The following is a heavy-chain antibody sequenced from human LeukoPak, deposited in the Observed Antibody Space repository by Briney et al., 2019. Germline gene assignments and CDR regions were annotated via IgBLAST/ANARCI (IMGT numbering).Heavy chain of an antibody. CDR1: GDSVSSNSVT. D-gene: IGHD2-2*01. Sequence: SQTLSLTCAISGDSVSSNSVTWNWIRQSPSRGLEWLGRTYYRSTWYNDYAVSVRGRVTVNPDTSKSQFSLHLNSVTPEDTAVYYCARRLTQYDCFDPWGQGILVTVSS. CDR2: TYYRSTWYN. J-gene: IGHJ5*02. V-gene: IGHV6-1*01. CDR3: ARRLTQYDCFDP.